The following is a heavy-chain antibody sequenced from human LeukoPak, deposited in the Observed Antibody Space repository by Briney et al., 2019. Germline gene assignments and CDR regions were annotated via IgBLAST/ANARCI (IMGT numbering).Heavy chain of an antibody. CDR3: ARRFRDSSGKGVDY. V-gene: IGHV1-18*01. J-gene: IGHJ4*02. Sequence: GASVKVSCKASGYTFTSYGISWVRQAPGQGLEWMGWISAYNGNTKYSQKFQGRVTITRDTSASTAYMELSSLRSEDTAVYYCARRFRDSSGKGVDYWGQGTLVTVSS. D-gene: IGHD6-19*01. CDR1: GYTFTSYG. CDR2: ISAYNGNT.